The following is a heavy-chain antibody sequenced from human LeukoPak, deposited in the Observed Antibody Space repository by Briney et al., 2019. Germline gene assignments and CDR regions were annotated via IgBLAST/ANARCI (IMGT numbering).Heavy chain of an antibody. J-gene: IGHJ4*02. V-gene: IGHV3-21*01. CDR1: GFTFSTYE. CDR2: ISTSSSYI. CDR3: ARDDNWNDKPFDF. Sequence: GGSLRLSCAASGFTFSTYEMNWVRQAPGKGLEWVSSISTSSSYIYYADSVKGRFTISRDNAENSLYLQMHSLRVEDTALYYCARDDNWNDKPFDFWGQGTLVTVSS. D-gene: IGHD1-20*01.